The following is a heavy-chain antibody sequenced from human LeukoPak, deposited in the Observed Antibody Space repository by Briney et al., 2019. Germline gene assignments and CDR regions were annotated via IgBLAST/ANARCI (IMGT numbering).Heavy chain of an antibody. CDR1: GFTFSTYS. V-gene: IGHV3-23*01. CDR2: ISGGGGST. D-gene: IGHD2-2*01. J-gene: IGHJ5*02. Sequence: GGSLRLSCAASGFTFSTYSMNWVRQAPGKGLEWVSVISGGGGSTYYADSVKGRFTISRDNSKNTLFLQMNSLRAEDTAVYYSAKGGYCSSTSCYVGWFDPWGQGTLVTVSS. CDR3: AKGGYCSSTSCYVGWFDP.